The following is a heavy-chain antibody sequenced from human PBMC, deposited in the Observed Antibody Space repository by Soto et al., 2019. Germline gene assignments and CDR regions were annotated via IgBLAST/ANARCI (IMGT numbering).Heavy chain of an antibody. Sequence: QVQVVESGGGVVQPGTSLRLSCAASGFTFSNFGMHWVRQAPGKGLEWVAVIWHDGKNKYYADSAKGRFTISRDNSKNTLDLQMHILRAEDTAVYYCARDPGQDEAMDYWGQGTLVTVSS. CDR3: ARDPGQDEAMDY. V-gene: IGHV3-33*01. CDR2: IWHDGKNK. CDR1: GFTFSNFG. J-gene: IGHJ4*02.